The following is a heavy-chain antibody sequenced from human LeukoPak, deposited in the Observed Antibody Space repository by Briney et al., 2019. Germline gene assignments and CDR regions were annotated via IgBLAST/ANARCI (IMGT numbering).Heavy chain of an antibody. CDR1: GGTFSSYA. V-gene: IGHV1-69*06. Sequence: SVKVSCKASGGTFSSYAISWVRQAAGQGLEWRGGIVPIFGTANYAQKFQGRVTITADKTTSTAYMELSSLRSEDTAVYYCARGREMATIMAGIDYWGQGTLVTVSS. CDR2: IVPIFGTA. CDR3: ARGREMATIMAGIDY. D-gene: IGHD5-24*01. J-gene: IGHJ4*02.